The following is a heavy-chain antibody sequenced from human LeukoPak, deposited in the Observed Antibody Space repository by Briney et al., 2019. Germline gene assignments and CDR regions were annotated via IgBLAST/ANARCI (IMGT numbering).Heavy chain of an antibody. J-gene: IGHJ3*01. CDR3: ARRTTPRGACDL. CDR1: GYTFTNYW. D-gene: IGHD1-1*01. Sequence: GESLKISCQASGYTFTNYWIGWVRQMSGKGLAWMGVIYPDDSETRYSPSFQGQVTISADKSIDTAYLQWNSLKASDTAIYYCARRTTPRGACDLWGQGTKVTVSS. CDR2: IYPDDSET. V-gene: IGHV5-51*01.